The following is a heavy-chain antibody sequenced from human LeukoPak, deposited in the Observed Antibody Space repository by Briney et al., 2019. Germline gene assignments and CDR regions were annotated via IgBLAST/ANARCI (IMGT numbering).Heavy chain of an antibody. Sequence: GGSLKLPCAASGFTFSGSAMHWVRQASGKGLEWVGRIGSKANSYGTAYAASVKGRFNISRDDSKNTAYLQINSLKTEDTAVYYCTSTYYYDSSSYSHCGYWGQGTLVTVSS. V-gene: IGHV3-73*01. J-gene: IGHJ4*02. CDR3: TSTYYYDSSSYSHCGY. CDR2: IGSKANSYGT. D-gene: IGHD3-22*01. CDR1: GFTFSGSA.